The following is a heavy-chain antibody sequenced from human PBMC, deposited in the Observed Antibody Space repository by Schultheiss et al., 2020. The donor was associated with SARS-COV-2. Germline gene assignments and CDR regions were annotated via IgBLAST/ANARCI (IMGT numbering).Heavy chain of an antibody. V-gene: IGHV1-18*01. Sequence: ASVKVSCKASGYTFTSYGISWVRQAPGQGLEWMGWISAYNGDTKYAQKVQGRVTMTKDTSTSTAYMELRSLRSADTAVYYCARGEYSSSWYWPGYYYYYGMDVWGQGTTVTVSS. CDR2: ISAYNGDT. D-gene: IGHD6-13*01. CDR3: ARGEYSSSWYWPGYYYYYGMDV. CDR1: GYTFTSYG. J-gene: IGHJ6*02.